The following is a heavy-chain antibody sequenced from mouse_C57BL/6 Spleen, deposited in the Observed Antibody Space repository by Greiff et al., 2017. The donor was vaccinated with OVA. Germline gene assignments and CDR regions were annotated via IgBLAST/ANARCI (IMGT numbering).Heavy chain of an antibody. Sequence: EVKLMESGPGLVKPSQSLSLTCSVTGYSITSGYYWNWIRQFPGNKLEWMGYISYDGSNNYNPSLKNRISITRDTSKNQFFLKLNSVTTEDTATYYCARGGPLYYYAMDYWGQGTSVTVSS. V-gene: IGHV3-6*01. CDR2: ISYDGSN. CDR1: GYSITSGYY. CDR3: ARGGPLYYYAMDY. D-gene: IGHD3-3*01. J-gene: IGHJ4*01.